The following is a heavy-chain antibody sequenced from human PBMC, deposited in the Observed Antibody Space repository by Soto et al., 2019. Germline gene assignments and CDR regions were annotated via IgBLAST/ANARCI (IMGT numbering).Heavy chain of an antibody. V-gene: IGHV1-3*01. CDR1: GYTFTSYA. CDR2: INAGNGNT. Sequence: QVQLVQSGAEVKKPGASVKVSCKASGYTFTSYAMHWVRQAPGQRLEWMGWINAGNGNTKYSQKFQGRATITRDTSASTANMELSSLRSEDTAVYYCARVPGYSIGDLWGRGTLVTVSS. J-gene: IGHJ2*01. CDR3: ARVPGYSIGDL. D-gene: IGHD2-21*01.